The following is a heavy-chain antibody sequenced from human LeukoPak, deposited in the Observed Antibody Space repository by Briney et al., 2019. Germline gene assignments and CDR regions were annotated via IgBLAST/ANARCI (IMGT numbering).Heavy chain of an antibody. D-gene: IGHD2-2*01. J-gene: IGHJ4*02. CDR1: GFTFSSYA. CDR3: AKDRGYCSSTSCPVDY. Sequence: GGSLRLSCAASGFTFSSYAMSWVRQAPGKGLEWVSAISGSGGSTYYADSVKGRFTISRDNSKNTLYLQMNSLRAEDTAVYYCAKDRGYCSSTSCPVDYRGQGTLVTVSS. V-gene: IGHV3-23*01. CDR2: ISGSGGST.